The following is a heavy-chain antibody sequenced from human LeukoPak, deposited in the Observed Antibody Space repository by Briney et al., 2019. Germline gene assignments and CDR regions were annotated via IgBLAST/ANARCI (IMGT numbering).Heavy chain of an antibody. Sequence: SETLSLTCTVSGGSISSYHWSWIRQPPGKGLGWIGYIYYSGSTNYNPSLKSRATISVDTSKNQFSLKLSSVTAADTAVYYCARVPGAVGLFDYWGQGSLVTVSS. CDR2: IYYSGST. V-gene: IGHV4-59*01. CDR1: GGSISSYH. CDR3: ARVPGAVGLFDY. D-gene: IGHD6-19*01. J-gene: IGHJ4*02.